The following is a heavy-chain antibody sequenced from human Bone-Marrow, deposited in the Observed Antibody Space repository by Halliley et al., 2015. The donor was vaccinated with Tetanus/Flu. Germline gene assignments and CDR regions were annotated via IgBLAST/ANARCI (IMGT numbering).Heavy chain of an antibody. CDR1: GDSVSSASYY. CDR2: IYNRGRT. Sequence: TLSLTCSVSGDSVSSASYYWTWIRQPPGKGLEWIGNIYNRGRTNYNPSLQSRVTISADTSKNHFSLKLTSVTAADTAVYYCARDFGEYSNWIDPWGQGALVIVSS. CDR3: ARDFGEYSNWIDP. D-gene: IGHD4-17*01. V-gene: IGHV4-61*03. J-gene: IGHJ5*02.